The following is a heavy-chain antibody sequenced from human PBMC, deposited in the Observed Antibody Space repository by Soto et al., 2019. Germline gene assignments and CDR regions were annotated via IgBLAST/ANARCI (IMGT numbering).Heavy chain of an antibody. D-gene: IGHD3-10*01. CDR2: ILNDGSNR. CDR3: ARDDEYSGNGMDV. V-gene: IGHV3-33*01. CDR1: GFTFSNYG. Sequence: QVQLVESGGGVVQPGRSLRLSCAASGFTFSNYGMHWVRQAPGKGLEWVAVILNDGSNRYHADSVKDRFNISRHNSKNMLYLQMNSLSAEATAGYYCARDDEYSGNGMDVWGQGTTVTVS. J-gene: IGHJ6*02.